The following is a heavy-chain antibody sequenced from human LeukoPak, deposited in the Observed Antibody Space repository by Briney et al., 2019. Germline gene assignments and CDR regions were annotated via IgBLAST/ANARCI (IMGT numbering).Heavy chain of an antibody. V-gene: IGHV4-34*01. D-gene: IGHD3-9*01. CDR1: GGSITGYY. CDR2: IHYTGAT. CDR3: ARGNILTGYCFDF. Sequence: SEALSLTCAVYGGSITGYYWSWIRQTPGRGLEWVGEIHYTGATSYNPSLKSRATISTDTSKNQFSLRLSSVTAADTAVYYCARGNILTGYCFDFWGQGALVTVSS. J-gene: IGHJ4*02.